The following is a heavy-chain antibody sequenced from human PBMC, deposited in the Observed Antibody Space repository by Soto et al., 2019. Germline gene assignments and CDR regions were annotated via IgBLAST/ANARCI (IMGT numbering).Heavy chain of an antibody. D-gene: IGHD3-10*01. CDR3: ARGTMVRGVMYYYYYGMDV. CDR1: GYTFTSYG. V-gene: IGHV1-18*01. CDR2: ISAYNGNT. J-gene: IGHJ6*02. Sequence: ASVKVSCKASGYTFTSYGISWVRQAPGQGLEWMGWISAYNGNTNYAQKLQGRVTMTTDTSTSTAYMELRSLRSDDTAVYYCARGTMVRGVMYYYYYGMDVWGQGTTVTVSS.